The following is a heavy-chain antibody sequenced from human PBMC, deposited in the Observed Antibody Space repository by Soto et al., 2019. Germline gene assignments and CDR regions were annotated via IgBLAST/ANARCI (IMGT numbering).Heavy chain of an antibody. CDR1: GGTFSSYA. CDR3: AREPFYCSGGSCYSGYYYYGMDV. D-gene: IGHD2-15*01. Sequence: SVKVSCKASGGTFSSYAISWVRQAPGQGLEWMGGIIPIFGTANYAQKFQGRVTITADESTSTAYMELSSLRSEDTAVYYCAREPFYCSGGSCYSGYYYYGMDVWGQGTTVTVSS. CDR2: IIPIFGTA. V-gene: IGHV1-69*13. J-gene: IGHJ6*02.